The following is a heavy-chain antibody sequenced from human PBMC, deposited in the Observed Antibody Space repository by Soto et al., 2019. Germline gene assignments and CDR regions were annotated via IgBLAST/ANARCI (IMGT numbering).Heavy chain of an antibody. CDR1: GFTSSSYA. J-gene: IGHJ4*02. CDR3: ARAGDSSSLYIGDMFDY. V-gene: IGHV3-30-3*01. CDR2: ISYDGSHK. D-gene: IGHD6-13*01. Sequence: QVQLVESGGGVVQPGRYLRLSCAASGFTSSSYAMHWVLQAPGKGLEWVAVISYDGSHKYYADSVKGRFTISRDNSKNTLYLQMNSLRAEDTAVYYCARAGDSSSLYIGDMFDYCGQGTLVTVSS.